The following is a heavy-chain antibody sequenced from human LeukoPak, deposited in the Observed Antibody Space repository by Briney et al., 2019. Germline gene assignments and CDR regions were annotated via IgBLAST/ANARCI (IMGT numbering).Heavy chain of an antibody. CDR1: GGSFSGYY. D-gene: IGHD3-10*01. CDR2: INHSGST. Sequence: PSETLSLTCAVYGGSFSGYYWSWIRQPPGKGLEWIGEINHSGSTNYNPSLKSRVTISVDTSKNQFSLKLSSVTAADTAMYYCARHSGYGSGSYEEGNWFDPWGQGTLVTVSS. CDR3: ARHSGYGSGSYEEGNWFDP. J-gene: IGHJ5*02. V-gene: IGHV4-34*01.